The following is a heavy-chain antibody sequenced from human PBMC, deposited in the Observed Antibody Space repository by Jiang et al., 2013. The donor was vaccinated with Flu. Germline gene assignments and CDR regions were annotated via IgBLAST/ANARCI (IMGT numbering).Heavy chain of an antibody. V-gene: IGHV6-1*01. CDR3: ASNIAVAGTDYGMDV. J-gene: IGHJ6*02. Sequence: SRGLEWLGRTYYRSKWYNDYAVSVKSRITINPDTSKNQFSLQLNSVTPEDTAVYYCASNIAVAGTDYGMDVWGPGTTVTVSS. CDR2: TYYRSKWYN. D-gene: IGHD6-19*01.